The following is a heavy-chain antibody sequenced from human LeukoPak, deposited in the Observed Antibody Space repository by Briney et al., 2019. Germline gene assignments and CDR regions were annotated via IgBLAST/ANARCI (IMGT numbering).Heavy chain of an antibody. J-gene: IGHJ4*02. V-gene: IGHV3-23*01. Sequence: GGSLRLSCAASGLTFDTFTMNWVRQAPGKGLEWVSTISTNGAATYYATSVKGRFTISRDNSKDTLYLQLNSLRAEDTAVYYCAKKGYAGSGTYSYYFDYWGQGTLVTVST. D-gene: IGHD3-10*01. CDR3: AKKGYAGSGTYSYYFDY. CDR1: GLTFDTFT. CDR2: ISTNGAAT.